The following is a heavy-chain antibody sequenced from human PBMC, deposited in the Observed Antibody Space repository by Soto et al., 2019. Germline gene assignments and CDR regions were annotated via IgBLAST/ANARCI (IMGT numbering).Heavy chain of an antibody. Sequence: SETLSLTCTVSGASISSAGYYWSWIRQHPGKGLEWIGYIYSSGSTYYNPSLKSRVNISLDTSKNQFSLKVSSVTVADTAVYYCSRIIAAASDWFDPWGQGALVTVSS. CDR3: SRIIAAASDWFDP. J-gene: IGHJ5*02. V-gene: IGHV4-31*03. D-gene: IGHD6-13*01. CDR1: GASISSAGYY. CDR2: IYSSGST.